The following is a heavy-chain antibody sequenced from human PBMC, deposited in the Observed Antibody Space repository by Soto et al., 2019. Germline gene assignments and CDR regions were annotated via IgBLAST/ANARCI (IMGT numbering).Heavy chain of an antibody. J-gene: IGHJ4*02. CDR1: DDSISSSNYY. CDR2: IDYSGTT. Sequence: SETLSLTCTVSDDSISSSNYYWGWIRQPPGKGLEWIGSIDYSGTTYYNPSLKSRVTISVDTSNNHFSLNLNSVTAADTAVYYCARQRPGGVIVVSYFDYWGQGTLVTVSS. D-gene: IGHD3-16*02. V-gene: IGHV4-39*01. CDR3: ARQRPGGVIVVSYFDY.